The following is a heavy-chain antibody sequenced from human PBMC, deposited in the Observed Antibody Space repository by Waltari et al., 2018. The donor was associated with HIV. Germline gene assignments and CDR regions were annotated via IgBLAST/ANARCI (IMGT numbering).Heavy chain of an antibody. V-gene: IGHV3-48*01. CDR2: ISSSRSTI. D-gene: IGHD5-12*01. J-gene: IGHJ3*02. CDR3: ARVGGATWAFDI. CDR1: GFTFSSYS. Sequence: EVQLVESGGGLVQPGGSLRLSCAASGFTFSSYSMNWVRQAPGKWLGWVSYISSSRSTIYYADSVKGRFTISRDNAKNSLYLQMNSLRAEDTAVYYCARVGGATWAFDIWGQGTMVTVSS.